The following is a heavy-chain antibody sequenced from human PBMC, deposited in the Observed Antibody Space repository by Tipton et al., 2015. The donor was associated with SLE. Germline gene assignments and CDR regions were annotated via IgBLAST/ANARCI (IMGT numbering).Heavy chain of an antibody. CDR3: AKDTYYDFWSGSYGMDV. CDR1: GFTFDDYA. J-gene: IGHJ6*02. D-gene: IGHD3-3*01. Sequence: LRLSCAASGFTFDDYAMHWVRQAPGKGLEWVSGISWNSGSIGYADSVKGRFTISRDNAKNSLYLQMNSLRAEDTALYYCAKDTYYDFWSGSYGMDVWGQGTTVTVSS. V-gene: IGHV3-9*01. CDR2: ISWNSGSI.